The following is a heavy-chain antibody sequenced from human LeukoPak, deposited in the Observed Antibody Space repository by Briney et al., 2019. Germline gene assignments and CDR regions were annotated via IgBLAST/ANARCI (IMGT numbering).Heavy chain of an antibody. V-gene: IGHV6-1*01. CDR3: ARGEGGSYVSYYGMDV. CDR2: TYYRSKWYN. D-gene: IGHD1-26*01. J-gene: IGHJ6*02. CDR1: GDSFSSNSAA. Sequence: SQTLSLTCAISGDSFSSNSAAWNWIRQSPSRGLEWLGRTYYRSKWYNDYAVSVKSRITINPDTSKNQFSLQLNSVTPEDTAVYYCARGEGGSYVSYYGMDVWGQGTTVTVSS.